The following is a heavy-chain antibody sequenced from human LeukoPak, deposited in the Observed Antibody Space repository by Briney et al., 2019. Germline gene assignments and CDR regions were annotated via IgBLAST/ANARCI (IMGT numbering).Heavy chain of an antibody. CDR2: ISYDGSNK. CDR3: AGSNTGGYGAFDI. D-gene: IGHD1-26*01. CDR1: GFTFSNYA. V-gene: IGHV3-30*04. J-gene: IGHJ3*02. Sequence: GGSLRLSCAASGFTFSNYAINWVRQAPGKGLEWVAVISYDGSNKYYADSVKGRFTISRDNSKNTLYLQMNSLRAEDTAVYYCAGSNTGGYGAFDIWGQGTMVTVSS.